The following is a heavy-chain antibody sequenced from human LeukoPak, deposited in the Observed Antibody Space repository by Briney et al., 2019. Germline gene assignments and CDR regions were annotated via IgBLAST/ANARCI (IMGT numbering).Heavy chain of an antibody. CDR3: ARVPYCGGDCPNFDP. CDR2: IYYSGST. D-gene: IGHD2-21*02. Sequence: SETLSLTCTVSGGSISSSSYYWGWIRQPPGKGLEWIGSIYYSGSTYYNPSLKSRVTISVDTSKNQFSLKLSSVTAADTAVYYCARVPYCGGDCPNFDPWGQGTLVTVSS. J-gene: IGHJ5*02. V-gene: IGHV4-39*07. CDR1: GGSISSSSYY.